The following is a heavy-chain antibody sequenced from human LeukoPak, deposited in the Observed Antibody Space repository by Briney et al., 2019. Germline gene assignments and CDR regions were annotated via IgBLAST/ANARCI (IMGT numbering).Heavy chain of an antibody. J-gene: IGHJ6*03. CDR2: IYYSGST. Sequence: SETLSLTCTVSGGSISSYYWSWIRRPPGKGLEWIGYIYYSGSTNYNPSLKSRVTMSVDTSKNQFSLKLSSVTAADTAVYYCARDSPGYYYHYMDVWGKGTTVTVSS. D-gene: IGHD1-14*01. CDR3: ARDSPGYYYHYMDV. V-gene: IGHV4-59*12. CDR1: GGSISSYY.